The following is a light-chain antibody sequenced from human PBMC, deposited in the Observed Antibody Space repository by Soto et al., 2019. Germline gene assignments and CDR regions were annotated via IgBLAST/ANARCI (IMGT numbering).Light chain of an antibody. CDR1: GSNIGSNT. V-gene: IGLV1-44*01. CDR3: AAWDDSLNGVI. J-gene: IGLJ2*01. Sequence: QSVLTQPPSASGTPGQRVTISCSGSGSNIGSNTVNWYQQLPGTAPKLLIYSDNQRPSGVPDRFSGSKSGTSASLAISGLQSEDEADYYCAAWDDSLNGVIFGGGTK. CDR2: SDN.